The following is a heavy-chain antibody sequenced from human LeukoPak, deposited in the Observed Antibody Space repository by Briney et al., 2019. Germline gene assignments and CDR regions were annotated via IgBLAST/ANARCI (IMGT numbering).Heavy chain of an antibody. Sequence: PGRSQRLSCAASGLTFNRYFLHWVRQAPGKGLEWVSYISSSSSYTNYADSVKGRFTISRDNAKNSLYLQMNSLRAEDTAVYYCARAEDDYGGIIFDYWGQGTLVTVSS. D-gene: IGHD4-23*01. V-gene: IGHV3-21*05. CDR3: ARAEDDYGGIIFDY. J-gene: IGHJ4*02. CDR2: ISSSSSYT. CDR1: GLTFNRYF.